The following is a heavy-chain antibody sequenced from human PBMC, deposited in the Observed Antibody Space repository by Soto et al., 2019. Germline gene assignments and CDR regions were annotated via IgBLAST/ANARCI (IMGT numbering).Heavy chain of an antibody. CDR1: GYTFTSYA. J-gene: IGHJ3*02. Sequence: SVKVSCKASGYTFTSYAMHWVRQAPGQRLEWMGWINAGNGNTKYSQKFQGRVTITRDTSASTAYMELSSLRSEDTAVYYCATSTGYDSSGYYYSWAAFDIWGQGTMVTVSS. CDR2: INAGNGNT. CDR3: ATSTGYDSSGYYYSWAAFDI. V-gene: IGHV1-3*01. D-gene: IGHD3-22*01.